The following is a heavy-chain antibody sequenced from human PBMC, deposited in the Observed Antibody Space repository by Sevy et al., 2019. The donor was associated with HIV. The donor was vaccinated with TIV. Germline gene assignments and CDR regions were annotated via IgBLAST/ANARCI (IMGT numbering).Heavy chain of an antibody. CDR3: TRDFPFYYYYGMDL. Sequence: GGSLRLSCTASGFTFGDYAMSWVRQAPGKGLEWVGFIRSKAYGGTTEDAASVKGRFTISRDDSKSIAYLQMNSLKTEDTAVYYCTRDFPFYYYYGMDLWGQGTTVTVSS. V-gene: IGHV3-49*04. CDR1: GFTFGDYA. CDR2: IRSKAYGGTT. J-gene: IGHJ6*02.